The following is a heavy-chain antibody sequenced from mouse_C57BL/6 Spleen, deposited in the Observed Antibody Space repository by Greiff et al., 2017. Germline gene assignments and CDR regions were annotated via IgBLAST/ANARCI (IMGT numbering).Heavy chain of an antibody. J-gene: IGHJ2*01. CDR3: AGGDCGKYGYFDD. V-gene: IGHV1-42*01. CDR2: INPSTGGT. CDR1: GYSFTGYY. D-gene: IGHD2-1*01. Sequence: EVQLVESGPELVKPGASVKISCKASGYSFTGYYMNWVKQSPEKSLEWIGDINPSTGGTTYNKKFKAKATLTVDKSSSTAYMQLNSLTSEDSAVYYCAGGDCGKYGYFDDWGKGTTLTVAS.